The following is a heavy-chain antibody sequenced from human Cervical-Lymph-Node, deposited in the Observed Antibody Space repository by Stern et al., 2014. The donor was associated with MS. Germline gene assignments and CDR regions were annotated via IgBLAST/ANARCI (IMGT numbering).Heavy chain of an antibody. V-gene: IGHV3-23*04. Sequence: EVQLEESGGGLVQPGGSLRLSCAASLLTFSNSAMTWVRQAPGKGLEWVSSISDGGASTYYADSVKGRFTISRDNSKSMLYLQMNSLRVEDPALYYCAEDLGVSGWYFSYWGQGTLVTVSS. CDR3: AEDLGVSGWYFSY. J-gene: IGHJ4*02. D-gene: IGHD6-19*01. CDR2: ISDGGAST. CDR1: LLTFSNSA.